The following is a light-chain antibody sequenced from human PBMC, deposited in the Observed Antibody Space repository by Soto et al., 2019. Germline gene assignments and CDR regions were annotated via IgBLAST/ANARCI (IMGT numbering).Light chain of an antibody. Sequence: QSALTQPASVSGSPGQSITISCTGTSSDVSIYNYVSWYQQHPGKAPKLMIYEVSNRPSGVSNRFSGAKSGNTASLTISGLQVEDEADYYCCSYTSRNVLVVFGGGTKLTVL. CDR2: EVS. CDR1: SSDVSIYNY. V-gene: IGLV2-14*01. J-gene: IGLJ2*01. CDR3: CSYTSRNVLVV.